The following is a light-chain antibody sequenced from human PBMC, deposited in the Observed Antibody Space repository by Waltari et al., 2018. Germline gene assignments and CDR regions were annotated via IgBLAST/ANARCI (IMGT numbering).Light chain of an antibody. J-gene: IGKJ4*01. Sequence: DIQMTQSPSALSASVGDRVTITCRASQSISSSLNWYQQKPGKAPNLLIYAASSLQSGVPSRFSGSGSGTDFTLTISSLQPEDFATYYCQQSYGTLVTFGGGTKVEIK. CDR3: QQSYGTLVT. CDR1: QSISSS. CDR2: AAS. V-gene: IGKV1-39*01.